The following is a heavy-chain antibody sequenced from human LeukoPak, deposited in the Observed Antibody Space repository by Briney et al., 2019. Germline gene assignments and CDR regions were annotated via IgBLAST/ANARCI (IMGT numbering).Heavy chain of an antibody. CDR1: GYTFTSYG. CDR2: ISVYNGNT. D-gene: IGHD3-3*01. J-gene: IGHJ4*02. CDR3: ARHTGSLYDFWSGYIDY. Sequence: VASVKVSCKASGYTFTSYGISWVRQAPGQGLEWMGWISVYNGNTKYVQKFQGRVTMTTDTSTRTAYMELRSLRSDDTAVYYCARHTGSLYDFWSGYIDYWGQGTLVTVSS. V-gene: IGHV1-18*01.